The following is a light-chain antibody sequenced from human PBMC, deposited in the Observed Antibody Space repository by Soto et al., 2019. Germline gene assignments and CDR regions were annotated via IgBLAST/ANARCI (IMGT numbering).Light chain of an antibody. CDR3: SSYTSSSPCV. J-gene: IGLJ1*01. CDR2: EVS. CDR1: SSDVGGYKY. Sequence: QSVLTQPASVSGSPGQSITISCTGTSSDVGGYKYVSWYQQHPGKAPKLMIYEVSNRPSGVSNRFSGSKSGSMASLTISGLQAEDEADYYCSSYTSSSPCVFGTGTKVTVL. V-gene: IGLV2-14*01.